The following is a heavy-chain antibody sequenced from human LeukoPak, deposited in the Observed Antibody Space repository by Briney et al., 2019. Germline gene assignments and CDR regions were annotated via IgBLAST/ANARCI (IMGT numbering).Heavy chain of an antibody. D-gene: IGHD1-14*01. CDR2: ICSSSSYI. V-gene: IGHV3-21*01. J-gene: IGHJ6*03. CDR3: AKESSTGGMDV. Sequence: GGSLRLSCAASGFTFSSYAMSWVRQAPGKGLEWVSSICSSSSYIYYADSVKGRFTISRDNSKNTLYLQMNSLRAEDTAVYYCAKESSTGGMDVWGKGTTVTVSS. CDR1: GFTFSSYA.